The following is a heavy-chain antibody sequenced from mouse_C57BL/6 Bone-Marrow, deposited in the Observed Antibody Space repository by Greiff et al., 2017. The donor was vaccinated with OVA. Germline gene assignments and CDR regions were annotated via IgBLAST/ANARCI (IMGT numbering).Heavy chain of an antibody. CDR2: ISSGGDYI. J-gene: IGHJ3*01. V-gene: IGHV5-9-1*02. CDR1: GFTFSSYA. CDR3: TRGPPNYYGSRFAY. Sequence: EVKLMESGEGLVKPGGSLKLSCAASGFTFSSYAMSWVRQTPEKRLEWVAYISSGGDYIYYADTVKGRFTISRDNARNTLYLQMSSLKSEDTAMYYCTRGPPNYYGSRFAYWGQGTLVTVSA. D-gene: IGHD1-1*01.